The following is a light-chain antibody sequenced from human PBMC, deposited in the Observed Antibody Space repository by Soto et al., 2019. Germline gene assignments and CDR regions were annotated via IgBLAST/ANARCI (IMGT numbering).Light chain of an antibody. CDR2: AHS. V-gene: IGLV1-40*01. CDR3: QSYDNSLSGYV. CDR1: SSNIGALYD. J-gene: IGLJ1*01. Sequence: QSALTQPPSVSGAPGQRVTISCTGSSSNIGALYDVHWYQQVPGTAPKLLIYAHSNRPSGVPDRFSGSKSGTSASLSITGLQAEDEADYYCQSYDNSLSGYVFGTGTKLTVL.